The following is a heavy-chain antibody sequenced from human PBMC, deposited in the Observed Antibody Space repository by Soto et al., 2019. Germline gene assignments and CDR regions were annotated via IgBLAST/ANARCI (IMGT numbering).Heavy chain of an antibody. CDR2: SSGSGGST. V-gene: IGHV3-23*01. CDR3: AKGRESAARVHAFDI. Sequence: EVQLLESGGGLVQPGGSLRLSCAASGFTFSSYAMSWVRQAPGTGLEWVSASSGSGGSTYYADSVKGRFTISRDNSKNTLYLQMNCLRAEDTAVYYCAKGRESAARVHAFDIWGQETMVTVSS. D-gene: IGHD6-6*01. J-gene: IGHJ3*02. CDR1: GFTFSSYA.